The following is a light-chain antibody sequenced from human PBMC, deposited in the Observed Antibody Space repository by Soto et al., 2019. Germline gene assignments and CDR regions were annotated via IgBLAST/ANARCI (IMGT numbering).Light chain of an antibody. Sequence: QSALTQPPSASGSPGQSVTISCTGTKNDIGTYDFISWYQHHPGKAPRLIIYEVDQRPSGFPGRFSGSKSGNTASLTVSGLPAADAGDYFCTSYAGSDTYVFGSGTKLTVL. CDR1: KNDIGTYDF. CDR3: TSYAGSDTYV. V-gene: IGLV2-8*01. CDR2: EVD. J-gene: IGLJ1*01.